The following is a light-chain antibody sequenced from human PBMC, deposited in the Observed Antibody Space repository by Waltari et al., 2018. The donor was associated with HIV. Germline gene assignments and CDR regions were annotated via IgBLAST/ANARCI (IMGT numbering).Light chain of an antibody. V-gene: IGLV2-14*01. Sequence: ALTQPASVSGSPGQSITISCLGTTSAKFVSWYLVHPGKAPKLLIFETTGRPSGVSTRFSASKSGTTASLTISGLHTDDEGLYFCASHAAENTVVFAGGTEVTVL. J-gene: IGLJ2*01. CDR1: TSAKF. CDR2: ETT. CDR3: ASHAAENTVV.